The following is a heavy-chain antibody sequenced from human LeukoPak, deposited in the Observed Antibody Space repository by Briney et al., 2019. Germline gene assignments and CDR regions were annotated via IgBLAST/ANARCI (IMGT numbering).Heavy chain of an antibody. V-gene: IGHV1-2*02. Sequence: GAPVKVSCKASGYTFTGYYLHRVRQAPGQGPEGMGWINPNSGGTNYAQKFQGRVTMTRDTSISTAYMELSRLRSDDTAVYYCARDRPLWFGDQLDPWGQGTLVTVSS. D-gene: IGHD3-10*01. J-gene: IGHJ5*02. CDR3: ARDRPLWFGDQLDP. CDR2: INPNSGGT. CDR1: GYTFTGYY.